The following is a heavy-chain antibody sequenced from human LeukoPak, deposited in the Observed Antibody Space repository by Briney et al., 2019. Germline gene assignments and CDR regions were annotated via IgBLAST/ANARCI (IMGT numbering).Heavy chain of an antibody. J-gene: IGHJ4*02. D-gene: IGHD3-10*01. CDR1: AFSLNAYN. CDR3: ARDLGSSGSIVY. V-gene: IGHV3-21*01. CDR2: ISYTGTYI. Sequence: AGGSLRLSCAASAFSLNAYNMNWVRQAPGKGLEWVSSISYTGTYIYYADSVKGRFTISRDNAKNSLYLQMNSLRAEDTAVYHCARDLGSSGSIVYWGQGTLVTVSS.